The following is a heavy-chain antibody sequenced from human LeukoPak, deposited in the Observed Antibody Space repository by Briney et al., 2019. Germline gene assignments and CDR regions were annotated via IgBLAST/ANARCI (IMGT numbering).Heavy chain of an antibody. CDR3: TRHVENGIR. Sequence: GGYLRLSCAASGFTFSGSDMHWVRQASGKGLEWVGRIRSKANSYATAYAASVKGRFTISRDDSKNTAYLQMKSLKTEDTAVYYCTRHVENGIRWGQGTLVTVSS. D-gene: IGHD5-24*01. CDR2: IRSKANSYAT. V-gene: IGHV3-73*01. J-gene: IGHJ4*02. CDR1: GFTFSGSD.